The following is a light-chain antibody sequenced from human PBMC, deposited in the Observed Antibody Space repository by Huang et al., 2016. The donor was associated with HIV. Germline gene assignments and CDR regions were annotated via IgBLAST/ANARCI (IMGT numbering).Light chain of an antibody. CDR3: QHYNNWPPWT. CDR2: GAS. V-gene: IGKV3-15*01. Sequence: EIVMTQSPSTLSVSPGEGATLSCRASQPINNDLAWYQQRPGQSPRLLIYGASTRATGVPARFSGSGSGTKFTLTISSLRSEDFAIYYCQHYNNWPPWTFGQGTKVDI. J-gene: IGKJ1*01. CDR1: QPINND.